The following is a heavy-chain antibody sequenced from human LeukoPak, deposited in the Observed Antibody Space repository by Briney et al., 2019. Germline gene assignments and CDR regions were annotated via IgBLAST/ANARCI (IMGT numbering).Heavy chain of an antibody. CDR3: ARSRYEYVWGSYRYNAPGSFDS. D-gene: IGHD3-16*01. CDR2: ISYSGKT. Sequence: PSETLSLTCTVSGVSMSSSNDYWAWIRQPPGKGLEWIGSISYSGKTDNNWSLKSRVTISEDSSKNQFSLKLSSLTAADTAVYYCARSRYEYVWGSYRYNAPGSFDSWGQGTLVTVSS. J-gene: IGHJ4*02. CDR1: GVSMSSSNDY. V-gene: IGHV4-39*01.